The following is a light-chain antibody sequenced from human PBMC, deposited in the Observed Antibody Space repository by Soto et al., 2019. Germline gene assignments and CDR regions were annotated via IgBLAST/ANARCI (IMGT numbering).Light chain of an antibody. CDR2: DAS. CDR3: QHRSNWPA. CDR1: QSVSRN. Sequence: EIVLTQSPATMSLSPGERATLSCRTSQSVSRNLAWYQQKPGQAPRLLIYDASQRATGIAARFSGSGSGTDFTLTISSLEPEDFALYYCQHRSNWPAFGGGTKVEIE. V-gene: IGKV3-11*01. J-gene: IGKJ4*01.